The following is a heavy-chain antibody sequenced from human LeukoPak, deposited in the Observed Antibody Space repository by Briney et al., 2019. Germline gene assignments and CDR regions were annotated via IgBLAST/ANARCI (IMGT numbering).Heavy chain of an antibody. CDR2: IHPGGGYP. D-gene: IGHD5-18*01. Sequence: ASAKVSCKASGYTFTSNVLHWVRQAPGQRPEWMGYIHPGGGYPRYSQKFQDRVTITSDTSANAVYMELSSLRSEDAAMYFCAREQTEGYGKARFGYWGQGTLVSVSS. CDR1: GYTFTSNV. CDR3: AREQTEGYGKARFGY. V-gene: IGHV1-3*01. J-gene: IGHJ4*02.